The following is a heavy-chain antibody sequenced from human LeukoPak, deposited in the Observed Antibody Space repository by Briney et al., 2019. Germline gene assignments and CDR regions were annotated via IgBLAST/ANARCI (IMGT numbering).Heavy chain of an antibody. CDR2: VYHGGST. D-gene: IGHD2-21*02. CDR3: ARGGFYCGDDCYVDY. CDR1: GASISSDYY. Sequence: SETLSLTCYVSGASISSDYYWGWIRQAPGKGLEWIGSVYHGGSTYDNPSLKSRVTISLDTSKNQFSLELSSVTAADTAVYYCARGGFYCGDDCYVDYWGQGTLVTVSS. V-gene: IGHV4-38-2*02. J-gene: IGHJ4*02.